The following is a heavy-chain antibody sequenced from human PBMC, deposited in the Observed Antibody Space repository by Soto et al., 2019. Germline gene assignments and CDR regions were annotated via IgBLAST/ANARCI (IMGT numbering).Heavy chain of an antibody. CDR2: INHSGST. D-gene: IGHD3-22*01. J-gene: IGHJ3*02. Sequence: QVQLQQWGAGLLKPSETLSLTCAVYGGSFSGYYWSWIRQPPGKGLEWIGEINHSGSTIYNPSLKSRVTISVDTSKNQFSLKLSSVTAADTAVYYCARLKKTYYYDSSGQPRGAFDIWGQGTMVTVSS. V-gene: IGHV4-34*01. CDR3: ARLKKTYYYDSSGQPRGAFDI. CDR1: GGSFSGYY.